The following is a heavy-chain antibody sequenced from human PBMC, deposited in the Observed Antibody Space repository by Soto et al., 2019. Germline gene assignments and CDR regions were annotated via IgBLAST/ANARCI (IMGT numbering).Heavy chain of an antibody. CDR1: GFTFSSYA. V-gene: IGHV3-30-3*01. J-gene: IGHJ3*02. D-gene: IGHD3-22*01. CDR2: ISYDGSNK. Sequence: QVQLVESGGGVVQPGRSLRLSCAAAGFTFSSYAMHWVRQAPGKGLEWVAVISYDGSNKYYADSVKGRFTISRDNSKNTLYLQMNSLRAEDTAVYYCARERITMIVVVNAFDIWGQGTMVTVSS. CDR3: ARERITMIVVVNAFDI.